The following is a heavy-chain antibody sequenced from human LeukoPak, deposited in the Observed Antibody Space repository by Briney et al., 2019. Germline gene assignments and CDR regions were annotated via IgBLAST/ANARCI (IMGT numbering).Heavy chain of an antibody. Sequence: PPETLSLTCAVYGGSFSGYYWSWIRQPPGKGLEWIGEINHSGSTNYNPSLKSRVTISVDTSKNQFSLKLSSVTAADTAVYYCARDSAYCGGDCDDAFDIWGQGTMVTVSS. V-gene: IGHV4-34*01. CDR3: ARDSAYCGGDCDDAFDI. D-gene: IGHD2-21*02. J-gene: IGHJ3*02. CDR2: INHSGST. CDR1: GGSFSGYY.